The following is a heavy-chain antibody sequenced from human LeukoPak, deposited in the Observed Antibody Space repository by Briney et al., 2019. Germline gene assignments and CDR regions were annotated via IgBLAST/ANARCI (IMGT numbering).Heavy chain of an antibody. CDR1: GGSISSYY. V-gene: IGHV4-4*07. Sequence: SETLSLTCTVSGGSISSYYWSWIRQPAGKGLEWIGRICTSGSTNYNPSLKSRVTMSVDTSKNQFSLKLSSVTAADTAVYYCARSYYYDSSGYWDYFDYWGQGTLVTVSS. CDR2: ICTSGST. J-gene: IGHJ4*02. D-gene: IGHD3-22*01. CDR3: ARSYYYDSSGYWDYFDY.